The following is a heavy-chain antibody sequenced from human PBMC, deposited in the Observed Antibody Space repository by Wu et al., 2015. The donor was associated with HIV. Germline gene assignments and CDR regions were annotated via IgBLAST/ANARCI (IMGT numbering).Heavy chain of an antibody. J-gene: IGHJ4*02. D-gene: IGHD2/OR15-2a*01. Sequence: QVQLLQSGAEVKNPGSSVRVSCKASGATFTSYALSWVRQAPGQGLEWMGRLIPMYGTANYAQKFQGRVTITADESTSTAYMDVSSLRSDDTAVYYCAGGGGRQSMDPFDFWGQGTLVDRLL. CDR1: GATFTSYA. CDR3: AGGGGRQSMDPFDF. CDR2: LIPMYGTA. V-gene: IGHV1-69*13.